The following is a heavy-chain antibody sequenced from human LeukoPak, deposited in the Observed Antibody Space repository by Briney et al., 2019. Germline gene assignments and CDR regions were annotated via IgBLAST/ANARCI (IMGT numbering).Heavy chain of an antibody. CDR3: AREGNDYGDHDPFFDY. J-gene: IGHJ4*02. V-gene: IGHV3-11*01. D-gene: IGHD4-17*01. CDR1: GFTFSDYY. Sequence: AGGSLRLSCAASGFTFSDYYMSWIRQAPGKGLEWISYISSSGGSTYYADSMKGRFTISRDNAKSSLYLQMNSLRAEDTAVYYCAREGNDYGDHDPFFDYWGQGTLVTVSS. CDR2: ISSSGGST.